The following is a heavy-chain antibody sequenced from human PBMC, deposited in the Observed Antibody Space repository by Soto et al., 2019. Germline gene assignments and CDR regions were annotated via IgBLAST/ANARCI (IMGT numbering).Heavy chain of an antibody. CDR2: VNPVGGGT. D-gene: IGHD3-10*01. CDR1: GYTFSHYY. V-gene: IGHV1-46*01. CDR3: ARPGFFGAFYFGY. Sequence: QVHLVQSGAEVKKPGASVKVSCKASGYTFSHYYIHWVRQAPGQGLEWMGMVNPVGGGTTYAQKFQGEVTLTTDTSTATVYMELSSLKSDDTAVYYCARPGFFGAFYFGYWGQGTLVTVS. J-gene: IGHJ4*02.